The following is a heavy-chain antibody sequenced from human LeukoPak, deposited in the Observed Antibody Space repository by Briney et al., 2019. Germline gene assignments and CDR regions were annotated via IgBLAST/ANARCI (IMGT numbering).Heavy chain of an antibody. CDR2: IYSGGST. D-gene: IGHD5-18*01. V-gene: IGHV3-53*01. Sequence: GGSLSLSCAASGFPVSSNYMSWVRQAPGKGLEWVSVIYSGGSTYYADSVKGRFTISRDNSKNTLYLQMNSLRAEDTAVYYCARGGGYSYGLDAFDIWGQGTMVTVSS. CDR3: ARGGGYSYGLDAFDI. CDR1: GFPVSSNY. J-gene: IGHJ3*02.